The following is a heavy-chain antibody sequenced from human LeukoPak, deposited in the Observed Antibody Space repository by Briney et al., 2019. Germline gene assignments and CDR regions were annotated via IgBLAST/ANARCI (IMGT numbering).Heavy chain of an antibody. CDR2: INDDGDST. CDR3: ARLPGRFDSSSWYGYY. CDR1: GFTFRNYY. V-gene: IGHV3-74*01. Sequence: GGSLRLSCVVSGFTFRNYYMHWVRQAPGKGLMWVSRINDDGDSTNYADSVKGRFTISRDNSKNTLYLQMNSLRAEDTAVYYCARLPGRFDSSSWYGYYWGQGTLVTVSS. D-gene: IGHD6-13*01. J-gene: IGHJ4*02.